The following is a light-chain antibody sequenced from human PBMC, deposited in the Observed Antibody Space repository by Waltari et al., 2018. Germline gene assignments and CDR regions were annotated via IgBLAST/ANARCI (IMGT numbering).Light chain of an antibody. J-gene: IGLJ3*02. Sequence: QLVLTQSPSASASLGASVKLTCTLSSGHSSNVIAWLQQQPETGPRYLMKVNSDGSHSKGDGIPDRFSGSSSGAERYLTISSLQSEDEADYYGQTGGHGTWVFGGGTKLTVL. V-gene: IGLV4-69*01. CDR3: QTGGHGTWV. CDR2: VNSDGSH. CDR1: SGHSSNV.